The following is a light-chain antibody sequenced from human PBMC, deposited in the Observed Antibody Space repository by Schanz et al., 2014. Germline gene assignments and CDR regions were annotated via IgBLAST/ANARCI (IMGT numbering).Light chain of an antibody. CDR2: AAS. Sequence: EIVLTQSPGTLSMSPGERASLSCRATQSVNSNYLAWFQQKPGQAPRLLIDAASTRVTGIPARFSGSGSGTDFTLTISSLEPEDFAIYYCQQRISWPPGFGQGTRLEIK. J-gene: IGKJ5*01. CDR3: QQRISWPPG. CDR1: QSVNSNY. V-gene: IGKV3D-20*02.